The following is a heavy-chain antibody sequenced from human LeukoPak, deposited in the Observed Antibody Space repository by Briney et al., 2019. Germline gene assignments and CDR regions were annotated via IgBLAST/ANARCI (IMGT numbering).Heavy chain of an antibody. CDR1: GFTFSNYW. CDR2: INADGSGK. V-gene: IGHV3-7*01. J-gene: IGHJ3*01. D-gene: IGHD5-24*01. Sequence: GGSLRLSCAASGFTFSNYWMSWVRQAPGKGLEWVANINADGSGKYYVDSVKGRFTISRDNAKNSLYLEMNSLGGEDTALYYCGADAFNCGADAYVWRHGTVVTVSS. CDR3: GADAFNCGADAYV.